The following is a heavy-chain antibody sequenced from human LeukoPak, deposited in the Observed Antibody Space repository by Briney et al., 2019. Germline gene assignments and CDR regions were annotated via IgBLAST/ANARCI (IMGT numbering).Heavy chain of an antibody. CDR1: GFTFSSYW. CDR3: TRVQSGTPFDY. V-gene: IGHV3-74*01. CDR2: INSDGSST. D-gene: IGHD1-26*01. Sequence: GSLRLSCAASGFTFSSYWMHWVRQAPGKGLVWVSRINSDGSSTSYADSVKGRFTISRDNAKNTVYLQMNSLRAEDTAVYYCTRVQSGTPFDYWGQGTLVTVSS. J-gene: IGHJ4*02.